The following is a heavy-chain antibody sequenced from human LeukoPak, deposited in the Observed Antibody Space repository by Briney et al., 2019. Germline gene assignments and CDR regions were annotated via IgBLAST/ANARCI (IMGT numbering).Heavy chain of an antibody. CDR3: ARGELGGTFDY. J-gene: IGHJ4*02. CDR1: NYSISSGYY. D-gene: IGHD3-16*01. CDR2: INHSGST. Sequence: PSETLSLTCTVSNYSISSGYYWGWIRPTPGKGLEWIGEINHSGSTNYNPSLKSRVTISVDTSKNQFSLKLSSVTAADTAVYYCARGELGGTFDYWGQGTLVTVSS. V-gene: IGHV4-38-2*02.